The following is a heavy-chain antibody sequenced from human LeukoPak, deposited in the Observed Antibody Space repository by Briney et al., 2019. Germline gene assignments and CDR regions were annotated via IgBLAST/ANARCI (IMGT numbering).Heavy chain of an antibody. V-gene: IGHV1-8*01. CDR3: ARAIRNQLLSDH. CDR2: MNPNSGNT. CDR1: GYTFSTYD. J-gene: IGHJ4*02. Sequence: ASVKVSCKASGYTFSTYDVIWVRQATAQGLEWMGWMNPNSGNTGYALKFRGRVTMTGDTSISTAYMELSSLISEDTAVYYCARAIRNQLLSDHWGPGTLVTASS. D-gene: IGHD2-2*01.